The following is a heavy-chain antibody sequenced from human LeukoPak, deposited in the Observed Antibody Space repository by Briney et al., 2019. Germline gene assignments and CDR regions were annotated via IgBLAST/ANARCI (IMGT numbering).Heavy chain of an antibody. Sequence: ASVKVSCKASGFTFTSSAVQWVRQARGQRLEWIGWIVVGSGNTNYAQKFQGRVTITRDMSTSTSYMELSSLRSEDTAVYYCAGARHGDYRWDYWGQGTLVTVSS. CDR1: GFTFTSSA. V-gene: IGHV1-58*01. CDR3: AGARHGDYRWDY. J-gene: IGHJ4*02. D-gene: IGHD4-17*01. CDR2: IVVGSGNT.